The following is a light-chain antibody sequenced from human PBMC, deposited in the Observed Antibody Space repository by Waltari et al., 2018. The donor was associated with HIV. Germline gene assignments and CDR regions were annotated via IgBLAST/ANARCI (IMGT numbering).Light chain of an antibody. V-gene: IGLV1-44*01. CDR2: TNN. CDR3: AAWDDSLNGVV. Sequence: QSVLAQPPSASGTPGQRVTLSCSGSSPNLGSNTVNWYQHLPGTAPKLLIYTNNQRPPGVPDRFSGSKSGTSASLAISGLQSEDEADYYCAAWDDSLNGVVFGGGTKLTVL. CDR1: SPNLGSNT. J-gene: IGLJ2*01.